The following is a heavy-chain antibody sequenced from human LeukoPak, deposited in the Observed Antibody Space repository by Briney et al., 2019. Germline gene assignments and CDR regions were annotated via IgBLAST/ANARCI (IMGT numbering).Heavy chain of an antibody. J-gene: IGHJ4*02. Sequence: GGSLRLSCAASGFTFSSYAMSWVRQAPGKGLEWVSAISGSGGSTYYADSVKGRFTISSDNSKNTLYLQMNSLRAEDTAVYYCAKDQSWELYFDYWGQGTLVTVSS. CDR3: AKDQSWELYFDY. D-gene: IGHD1-26*01. CDR2: ISGSGGST. V-gene: IGHV3-23*01. CDR1: GFTFSSYA.